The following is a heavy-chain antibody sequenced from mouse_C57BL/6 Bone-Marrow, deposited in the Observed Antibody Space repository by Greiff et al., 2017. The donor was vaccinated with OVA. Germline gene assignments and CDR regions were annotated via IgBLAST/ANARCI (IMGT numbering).Heavy chain of an antibody. Sequence: QVQLKESGPELVKPGASVKISCKASGYSFTSYYIHWVKQRPGQGLEWIGWIYPGSGNTKYNEKFKGKATLTADTSSSTAYMQLSSLTSEDSAVYYCARSYYSNQFAYWGQGTLVTVSA. CDR2: IYPGSGNT. J-gene: IGHJ3*01. CDR1: GYSFTSYY. V-gene: IGHV1-66*01. CDR3: ARSYYSNQFAY. D-gene: IGHD2-5*01.